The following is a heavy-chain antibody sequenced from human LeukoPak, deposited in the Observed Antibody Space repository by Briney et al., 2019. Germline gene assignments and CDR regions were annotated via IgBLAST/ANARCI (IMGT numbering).Heavy chain of an antibody. J-gene: IGHJ6*03. Sequence: GGSLRLSCAASGFTFSSYGMHWVRQAPGKGLEWVAVIWYDGSNKYYADSVKGRFTISRDNSKNTLYLQMNSLRAEDTAVYYCARGPPHYYYMDVWGKGTTVTVSS. CDR3: ARGPPHYYYMDV. CDR2: IWYDGSNK. CDR1: GFTFSSYG. V-gene: IGHV3-33*01.